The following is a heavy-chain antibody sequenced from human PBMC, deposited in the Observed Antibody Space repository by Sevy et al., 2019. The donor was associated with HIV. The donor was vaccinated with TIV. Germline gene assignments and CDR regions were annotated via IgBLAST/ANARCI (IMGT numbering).Heavy chain of an antibody. D-gene: IGHD6-19*01. CDR3: ARDSIAVAGTRGRGRFDP. V-gene: IGHV1-2*06. CDR2: INPNSGGT. Sequence: ASVKVSCKASGYTFTGYYMHWVRQAPGQGLEWMGRINPNSGGTNYAQKFQGRVTMTRDTSISTAYMELSRLRSDDTAVYDCARDSIAVAGTRGRGRFDPWGQGTLVTVSS. J-gene: IGHJ5*02. CDR1: GYTFTGYY.